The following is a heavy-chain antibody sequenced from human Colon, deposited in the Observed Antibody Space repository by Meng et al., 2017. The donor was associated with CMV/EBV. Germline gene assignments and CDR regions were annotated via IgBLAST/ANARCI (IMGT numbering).Heavy chain of an antibody. CDR1: GYTFTGYY. CDR2: INPKSGGT. Sequence: ASVKVSCKASGYTFTGYYVHWVRQAPGQGLEWMGWINPKSGGTNYAQKFQGRVTMTRDMSITTAYMELSSLRSDDTAVFYCARSESSSWEAAFDIWGQGTMVTVSS. V-gene: IGHV1-2*02. J-gene: IGHJ3*02. CDR3: ARSESSSWEAAFDI. D-gene: IGHD6-13*01.